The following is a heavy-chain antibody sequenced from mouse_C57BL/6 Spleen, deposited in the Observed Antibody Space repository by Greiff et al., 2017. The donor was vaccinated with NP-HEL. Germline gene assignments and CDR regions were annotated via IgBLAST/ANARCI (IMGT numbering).Heavy chain of an antibody. V-gene: IGHV2-2*01. J-gene: IGHJ4*01. D-gene: IGHD2-4*01. CDR3: ARDYDEGYYALDY. Sequence: QAQLQQSGPGLVQPSQSLSITCTVSGFSLTSYGVHWVRQSPGKGLEWLGVIWSGGSTDYYAAFISRLSISKDNSTSQVFFKMNSLQAEDTAIYYCARDYDEGYYALDYWGQGTSVTVSA. CDR2: IWSGGST. CDR1: GFSLTSYG.